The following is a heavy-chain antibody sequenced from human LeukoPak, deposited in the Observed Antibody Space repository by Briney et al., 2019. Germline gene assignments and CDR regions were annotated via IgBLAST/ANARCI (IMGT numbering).Heavy chain of an antibody. V-gene: IGHV5-51*01. CDR1: GYSFTSYW. D-gene: IGHD2-2*01. CDR2: IHPGRSDT. CDR3: ARRKISKEFDY. Sequence: GESLKISCKGSGYSFTSYWIGWVRQMPGKGLEWMGIIHPGRSDTRYNPSFQGQVTVSADTSLNTAYLQWGSLKASDTAIYYCARRKISKEFDYWGQGTLVTVSS. J-gene: IGHJ4*02.